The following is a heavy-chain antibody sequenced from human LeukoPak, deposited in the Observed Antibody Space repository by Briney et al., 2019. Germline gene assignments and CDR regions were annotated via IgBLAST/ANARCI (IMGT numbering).Heavy chain of an antibody. CDR1: GGTFSSYA. J-gene: IGHJ6*03. V-gene: IGHV1-69*13. D-gene: IGHD2-15*01. CDR2: IIPIFGTA. CDR3: ARDGGSWRLEPWGYYYYMDV. Sequence: ASVKVSCKASGGTFSSYAISWVRQAPGQGLEWMGGIIPIFGTANYAQKFQGRVTITADESTSTAYMELSSLRSEDTAVYYCARDGGSWRLEPWGYYYYMDVWGKGTTVTVSS.